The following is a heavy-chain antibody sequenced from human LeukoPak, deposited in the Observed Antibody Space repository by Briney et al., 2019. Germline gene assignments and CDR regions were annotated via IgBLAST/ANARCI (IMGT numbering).Heavy chain of an antibody. Sequence: SETLSLTCTVSGASISTYNWNWIRQPPGKGLEWLGCLFSTGRTNYHPSLKSRVTISLDTSKNQFSLKLSSLTAADTARYHCARRTVVGSPARADNWSDPCGQGTLVTVSS. CDR1: GASISTYN. CDR3: ARRTVVGSPARADNWSDP. D-gene: IGHD2-2*01. V-gene: IGHV4-59*08. J-gene: IGHJ5*02. CDR2: LFSTGRT.